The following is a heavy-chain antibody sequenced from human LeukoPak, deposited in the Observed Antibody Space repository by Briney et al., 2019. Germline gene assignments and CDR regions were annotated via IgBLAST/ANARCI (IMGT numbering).Heavy chain of an antibody. J-gene: IGHJ4*02. V-gene: IGHV3-7*01. CDR1: GFTFSSYW. Sequence: SGGSLSLSCAASGFTFSSYWMNWVRQAPGKGLEWVANIKQDGSEKNYVDSVKGRFTISRDNAKNSLYLQMNSLRAEDTAVYYCAREGYSYAYYFDYWGQGTLVTVSS. CDR2: IKQDGSEK. D-gene: IGHD5-18*01. CDR3: AREGYSYAYYFDY.